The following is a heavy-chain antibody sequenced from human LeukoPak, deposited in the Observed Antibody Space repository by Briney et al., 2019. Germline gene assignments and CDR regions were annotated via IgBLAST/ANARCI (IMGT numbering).Heavy chain of an antibody. V-gene: IGHV1-2*02. D-gene: IGHD2-21*01. CDR2: INPNSGGT. J-gene: IGHJ3*02. Sequence: ASVKVSCKASGGTFSSYAISWVRQAPGQGLEWKGWINPNSGGTNYAQKFQGRVTMTRDTSISTAYMELSRLRSDDTAVYYCASNREYCGGDCYSYDAFDIWGQGTMVTVSS. CDR3: ASNREYCGGDCYSYDAFDI. CDR1: GGTFSSYA.